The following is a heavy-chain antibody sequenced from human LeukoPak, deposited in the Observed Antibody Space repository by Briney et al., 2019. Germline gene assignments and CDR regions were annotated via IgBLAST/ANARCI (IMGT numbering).Heavy chain of an antibody. CDR3: ARGPPRYTSY. Sequence: SETLSLTCTVSGGSISSSSYYWGWIRQPPGKGLEWIGSIYYSGSTYYNPSLKSRVTISVDTSKNQFSLKLSSVTAADTAVYYCARGPPRYTSYWGQGALVIVSS. J-gene: IGHJ4*02. D-gene: IGHD5-18*01. CDR2: IYYSGST. CDR1: GGSISSSSYY. V-gene: IGHV4-39*07.